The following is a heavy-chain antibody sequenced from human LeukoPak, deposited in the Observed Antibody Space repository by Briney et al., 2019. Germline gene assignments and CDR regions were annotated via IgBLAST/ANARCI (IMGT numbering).Heavy chain of an antibody. D-gene: IGHD6-6*01. CDR2: IYTSGST. CDR1: GGSISSYY. Sequence: PSETLSLTCTVSGGSISSYYWSWIRQPAGKGLEWIGRIYTSGSTNYNPSLKSRVTMLVDTSKNQFSLKLSSVTAADTAVYYCARDLGGDIAARRPNWFDPWGQGTLVTVSS. V-gene: IGHV4-4*07. CDR3: ARDLGGDIAARRPNWFDP. J-gene: IGHJ5*02.